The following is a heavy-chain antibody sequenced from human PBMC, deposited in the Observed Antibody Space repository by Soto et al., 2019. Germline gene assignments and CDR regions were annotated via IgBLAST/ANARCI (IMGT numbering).Heavy chain of an antibody. V-gene: IGHV1-18*01. J-gene: IGHJ4*01. CDR1: GYTFTNYG. D-gene: IGHD3-10*01. CDR3: GRRDSSKWFEEFGF. CDR2: ISPYNGNT. Sequence: QVQLVQSGAEVKKPGASVKVSCQASGYTFTNYGITWVRQAPGQRLEWVGWISPYNGNTRYAQNVQGRVTLTTDTSTSADCKEVRSMRPDDKVLLYCGRRDSSKWFEEFGFWGQGTLVNGSS.